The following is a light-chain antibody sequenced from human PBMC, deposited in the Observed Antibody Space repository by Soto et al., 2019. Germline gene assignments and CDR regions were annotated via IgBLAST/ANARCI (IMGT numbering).Light chain of an antibody. CDR2: YDD. V-gene: IGLV1-36*01. J-gene: IGLJ3*02. Sequence: QSVLTQPPSVSEAPRQRVTISCSGSSSNIVNNGVNWYQHLPGKAPKLLIYYDDLLSSGVSDRFSGSKSGTSASLAISGLQSEDEADYYCAAWDDSLNGWVFGGGTKLTVL. CDR3: AAWDDSLNGWV. CDR1: SSNIVNNG.